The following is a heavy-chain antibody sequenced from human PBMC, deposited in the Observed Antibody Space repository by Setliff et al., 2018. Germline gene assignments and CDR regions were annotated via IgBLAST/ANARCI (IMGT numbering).Heavy chain of an antibody. V-gene: IGHV1-18*01. J-gene: IGHJ3*01. CDR2: ISPYYGST. D-gene: IGHD2-2*01. CDR3: ARFGGSCSSSSCYASDL. Sequence: ASVKVSCKTSGYPFTVFGNSRVRQAPGQGLEWMGWISPYYGSTDYAQKFQGSVTMTTDTYTGTGYMELRSLRSDDTAVYFCARFGGSCSSSSCYASDLWGQGTMVTVSS. CDR1: GYPFTVFG.